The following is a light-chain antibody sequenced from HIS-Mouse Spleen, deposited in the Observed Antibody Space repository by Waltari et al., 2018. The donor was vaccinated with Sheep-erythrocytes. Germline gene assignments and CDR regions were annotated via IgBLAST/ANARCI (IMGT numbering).Light chain of an antibody. J-gene: IGLJ1*01. V-gene: IGLV2-11*01. CDR2: DVS. CDR1: SRDVGGYNY. Sequence: QSALTQPASVSGSPGQSITISCTGTSRDVGGYNYFSWYQQHPGNAPKLMIYDVSKRPSGVPDRFSGSKSGNTASLTISGLQAEDEADYYCCSYAGSYNHVFATGTKVTVL. CDR3: CSYAGSYNHV.